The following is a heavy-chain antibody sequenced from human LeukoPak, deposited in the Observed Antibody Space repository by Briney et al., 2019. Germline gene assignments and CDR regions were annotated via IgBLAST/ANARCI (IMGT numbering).Heavy chain of an antibody. D-gene: IGHD6-19*01. J-gene: IGHJ4*02. CDR1: GFTFSSYW. CDR3: AAGIAVIGQFDY. CDR2: IKQDGTEK. V-gene: IGHV3-7*03. Sequence: GGSLRLSCAASGFTFSSYWMNWVRQAPGKGLEWVANIKQDGTEKYYVDSVKGRFTISRDNAKNSLYLQMNSLRAEDTAVYYCAAGIAVIGQFDYWGQGTLVTVSS.